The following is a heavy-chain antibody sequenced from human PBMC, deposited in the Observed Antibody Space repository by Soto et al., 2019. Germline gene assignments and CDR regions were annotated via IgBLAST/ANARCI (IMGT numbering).Heavy chain of an antibody. Sequence: QITLKESGPTLVKPTQTLTLTCTFSGFSLSTSGVGVGWIRQPPGKALEWLALIYWDDDKRYSPSLNSRLTIPKDTSRNQVVLTMTDMDPVDTATYYCSHRRAYCSGGSCYSIWFDPWGQGTLVTVSS. V-gene: IGHV2-5*02. J-gene: IGHJ5*02. CDR3: SHRRAYCSGGSCYSIWFDP. CDR1: GFSLSTSGVG. D-gene: IGHD2-15*01. CDR2: IYWDDDK.